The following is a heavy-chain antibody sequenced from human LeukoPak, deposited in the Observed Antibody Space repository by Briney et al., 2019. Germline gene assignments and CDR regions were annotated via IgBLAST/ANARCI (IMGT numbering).Heavy chain of an antibody. CDR2: IYYSGST. D-gene: IGHD6-19*01. Sequence: SETLSLTCTVSGGSISSSSYYWGWLRQPPGKGLEWFGSIYYSGSTYYNPSLKSRVTISVDTSKNQFSLKLRSVTAADTAVYYCARHIRYPQYSSGWVFDYWGQGTLVTVSS. CDR1: GGSISSSSYY. J-gene: IGHJ4*02. CDR3: ARHIRYPQYSSGWVFDY. V-gene: IGHV4-39*01.